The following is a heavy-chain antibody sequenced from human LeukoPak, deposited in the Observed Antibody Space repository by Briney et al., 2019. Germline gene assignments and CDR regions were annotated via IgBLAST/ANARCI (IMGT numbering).Heavy chain of an antibody. V-gene: IGHV3-66*01. Sequence: GGSLRLSCAASGFTVSSNYMSWVRQAPGRGLEGVSLIYSGGSTHYADSVKGRFTIYRDNSKNTLYLQMNSLRAEDTAVYYCARSAGIAATIVLGYWGQGTLVTVSS. CDR1: GFTVSSNY. J-gene: IGHJ4*02. CDR2: IYSGGST. CDR3: ARSAGIAATIVLGY. D-gene: IGHD5-12*01.